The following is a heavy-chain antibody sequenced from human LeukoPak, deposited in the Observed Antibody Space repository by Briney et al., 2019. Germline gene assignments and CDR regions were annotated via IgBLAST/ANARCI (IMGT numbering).Heavy chain of an antibody. V-gene: IGHV3-48*03. J-gene: IGHJ4*02. Sequence: GGSLRLSCAASGFTFSSYEMNWVRQAPGKGLGWGSYISSSGSTIYYADSVKGRFTVSRDNAENSLYLQMNSLRAEDTAVYYCARGSYRPDYWGQGTLVTVSS. CDR1: GFTFSSYE. CDR3: ARGSYRPDY. D-gene: IGHD1-26*01. CDR2: ISSSGSTI.